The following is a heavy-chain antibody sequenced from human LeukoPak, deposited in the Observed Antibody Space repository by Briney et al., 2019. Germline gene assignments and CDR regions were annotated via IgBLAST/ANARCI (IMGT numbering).Heavy chain of an antibody. Sequence: PSETLSLTCAVYGGSFSGYYWSWIRQPPGKGQEWIGEINHSGSTNYNPSLKSRVTISVDTSKNQFSLKLSSVTAADTAVYYCARSIAVAGTGDYWGQGTLVTVSS. J-gene: IGHJ4*02. V-gene: IGHV4-34*01. CDR3: ARSIAVAGTGDY. D-gene: IGHD6-19*01. CDR2: INHSGST. CDR1: GGSFSGYY.